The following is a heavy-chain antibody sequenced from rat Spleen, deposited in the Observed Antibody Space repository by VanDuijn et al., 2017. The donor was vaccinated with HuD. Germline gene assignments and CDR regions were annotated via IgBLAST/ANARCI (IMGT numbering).Heavy chain of an antibody. CDR2: ISTGGGNT. Sequence: EVRLVESGGDLVQPGRSLKLSCSASGFTFTNYDMAWVRQAPTKDLEWIASISTGGGNTYYRDSVKGRFTISRDNAKNTQYLQMDSLRSEDTATYYCTRGYVMDAWGQGASVTVSS. CDR3: TRGYVMDA. J-gene: IGHJ4*01. CDR1: GFTFTNYD. V-gene: IGHV5S13*01.